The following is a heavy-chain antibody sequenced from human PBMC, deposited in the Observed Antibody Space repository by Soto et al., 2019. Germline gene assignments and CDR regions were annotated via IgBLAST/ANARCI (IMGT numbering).Heavy chain of an antibody. V-gene: IGHV1-24*01. Sequence: QVQLVQSGAEVKKPGASVKVSCKVSGYTLTELSMHWVRQAPGKGLEWMGGFDPEDGETIYAQKFQGXXTXTXXTSTDTAYMELSSLRSEDTAVYYCATDGLYDAFDIWGQGTMVTVSS. D-gene: IGHD2-2*02. CDR1: GYTLTELS. CDR3: ATDGLYDAFDI. CDR2: FDPEDGET. J-gene: IGHJ3*02.